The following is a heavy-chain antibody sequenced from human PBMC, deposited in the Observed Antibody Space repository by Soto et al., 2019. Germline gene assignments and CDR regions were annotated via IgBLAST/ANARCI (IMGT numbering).Heavy chain of an antibody. D-gene: IGHD4-17*01. CDR2: ISAYNGNT. V-gene: IGHV1-18*01. J-gene: IGHJ3*02. CDR1: GYTFTSYG. CDR3: ARFKETAYGDGVGAFDI. Sequence: ASVKVSCKASGYTFTSYGISWVRQAPGQGLEWMGWISAYNGNTNYAQKLQGRVTMTTDTSTSTAYMELRSLRSDDTAVYYCARFKETAYGDGVGAFDIWGQGTMVTVSS.